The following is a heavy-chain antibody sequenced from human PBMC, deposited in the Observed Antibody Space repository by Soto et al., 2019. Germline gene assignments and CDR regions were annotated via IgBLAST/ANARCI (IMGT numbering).Heavy chain of an antibody. D-gene: IGHD6-19*01. CDR3: ARTPSRVLIAVGGILDY. CDR2: ISYDGSNK. V-gene: IGHV3-30-3*01. J-gene: IGHJ4*02. CDR1: GFTFSSYA. Sequence: QVQLVESGGGVVQPGRSLRLSCAASGFTFSSYAMHWVRQAPGKGLEWVAVISYDGSNKYYADSVKGRFTISRDNSKNTLYLQRNGLRAEDTAVYYCARTPSRVLIAVGGILDYCGQGTLVTVSS.